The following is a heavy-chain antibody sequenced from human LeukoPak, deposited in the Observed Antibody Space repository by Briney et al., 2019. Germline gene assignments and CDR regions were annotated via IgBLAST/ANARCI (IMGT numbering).Heavy chain of an antibody. J-gene: IGHJ5*02. Sequence: PGRSLRLSCAASGFTFDDYAMHWVRQAPGKGLEWVSGISWNSGSIGYADSVKGRFTISRDNSKNTLYLQMNSLRAEDTAVYYCAKQGGIVVVALSRQRFDPWGQGTLVTVSS. D-gene: IGHD2-15*01. CDR3: AKQGGIVVVALSRQRFDP. CDR2: ISWNSGSI. CDR1: GFTFDDYA. V-gene: IGHV3-9*01.